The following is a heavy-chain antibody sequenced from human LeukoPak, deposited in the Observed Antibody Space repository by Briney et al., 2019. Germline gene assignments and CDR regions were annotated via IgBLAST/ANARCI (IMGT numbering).Heavy chain of an antibody. V-gene: IGHV3-7*01. CDR2: IKQDGSDK. Sequence: GSLRLSCAASGFTFSSYWMTWVRQPPGKGLGWVAHIKQDGSDKYYVDSVKGRFTISRNNANNSLYVQMHSLKAEDTAVYYCARGGALGTFDFWGQGTLVTVSS. D-gene: IGHD6-13*01. CDR1: GFTFSSYW. J-gene: IGHJ4*02. CDR3: ARGGALGTFDF.